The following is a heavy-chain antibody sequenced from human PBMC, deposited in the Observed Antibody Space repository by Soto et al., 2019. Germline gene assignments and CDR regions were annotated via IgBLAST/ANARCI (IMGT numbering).Heavy chain of an antibody. J-gene: IGHJ6*02. D-gene: IGHD6-6*01. CDR1: GYTFTSYG. CDR3: ARAAARFYGMDV. CDR2: ISAYNGNT. V-gene: IGHV1-18*01. Sequence: ASVKVSCKASGYTFTSYGISWVRQAPGQGLEWMGWISAYNGNTNYAQKLQGRFTISRDNAKNTLYLQMNSLRAEDTAVYYCARAAARFYGMDVWGQGTTVTVSS.